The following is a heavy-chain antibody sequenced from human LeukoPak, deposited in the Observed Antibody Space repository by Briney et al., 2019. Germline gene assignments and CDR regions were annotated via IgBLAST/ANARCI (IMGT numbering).Heavy chain of an antibody. CDR1: GFTFSSYE. V-gene: IGHV3-48*03. CDR2: ISRSGTTI. CDR3: ASQRGGIDY. Sequence: GGSLRLSCAASGFTFSSYEMNWVRQAPGKGLEWVSYISRSGTTIDYADSVKGRFTVSRDNARNSLYLQMNSLRADDTAVYYCASQRGGIDYWGQGTLVTVSS. D-gene: IGHD3-10*01. J-gene: IGHJ4*02.